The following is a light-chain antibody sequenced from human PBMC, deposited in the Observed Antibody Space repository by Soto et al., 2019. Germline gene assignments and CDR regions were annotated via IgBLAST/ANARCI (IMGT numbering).Light chain of an antibody. CDR1: SSDVGGFNY. CDR2: EVT. J-gene: IGLJ3*02. CDR3: SSYAASNNFYFV. Sequence: QSVLAPPPSASGSPGPSVPLSCPGTSSDVGGFNYVSWYQQYPGRAPKLMIYEVTKRPSGVPDRFSGSKSGNAASLTVSGLQAEDEADYYCSSYAASNNFYFVFGGGTKVTVL. V-gene: IGLV2-8*01.